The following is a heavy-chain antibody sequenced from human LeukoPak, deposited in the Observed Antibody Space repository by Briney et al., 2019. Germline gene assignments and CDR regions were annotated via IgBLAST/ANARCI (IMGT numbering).Heavy chain of an antibody. CDR1: GYTFTSYG. V-gene: IGHV1-18*01. CDR3: ARVRCNGDCYSPLKYYFDY. CDR2: ISAYNGNT. Sequence: GASVKVSCKASGYTFTSYGISWVRQAPGQGLEWMGWISAYNGNTNYAQKLQGRVTMTTDTSTSTAYMELRSLRSDDTAVYYCARVRCNGDCYSPLKYYFDYWGQGTLVTVSS. D-gene: IGHD2-21*02. J-gene: IGHJ4*02.